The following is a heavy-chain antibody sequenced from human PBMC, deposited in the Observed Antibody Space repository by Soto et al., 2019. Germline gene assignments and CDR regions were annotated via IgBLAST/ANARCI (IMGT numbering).Heavy chain of an antibody. V-gene: IGHV1-18*01. D-gene: IGHD2-2*02. CDR2: VSTYNGNT. CDR1: GYTFTTYG. Sequence: RASVKVSCKASGYTFTTYGVSWVRQAPGQGLEWMGWVSTYNGNTNYAQKLQGRVTMTIDTSTNTAYMDLRSLRSDDTAVYYCARDGYTRPDYWGQGTLVTVSS. CDR3: ARDGYTRPDY. J-gene: IGHJ4*02.